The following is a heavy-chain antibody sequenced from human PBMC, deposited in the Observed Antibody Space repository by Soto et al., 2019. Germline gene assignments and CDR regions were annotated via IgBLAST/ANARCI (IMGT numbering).Heavy chain of an antibody. J-gene: IGHJ6*02. Sequence: GGSLRLSCAASGFTFSNAWMNWVRQAPGKGLEWVGRIKSKTDGGTTDYAAPVKGRFTISRDDSKNTLYLQMNSLKTEDTAVYYCTTYSSGWWFDYYGMNVWGQGTTVTVSS. CDR2: IKSKTDGGTT. CDR3: TTYSSGWWFDYYGMNV. CDR1: GFTFSNAW. D-gene: IGHD6-19*01. V-gene: IGHV3-15*07.